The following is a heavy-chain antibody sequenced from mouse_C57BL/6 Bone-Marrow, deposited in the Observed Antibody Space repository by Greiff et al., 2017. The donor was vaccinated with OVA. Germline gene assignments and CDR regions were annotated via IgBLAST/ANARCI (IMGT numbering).Heavy chain of an antibody. CDR3: ASGEYYDYDGAY. CDR2: ISYDGSN. J-gene: IGHJ3*01. D-gene: IGHD2-4*01. Sequence: EVQLQESGPGLVKPSQSLSLTCSVTGYSITSGYYWNWIRQFPGNKLEWMGYISYDGSNNYNPSLKNRISITRDTSKNQFFLKLNSVTTEDTATYYCASGEYYDYDGAYWGQGTLVTVSA. V-gene: IGHV3-6*01. CDR1: GYSITSGYY.